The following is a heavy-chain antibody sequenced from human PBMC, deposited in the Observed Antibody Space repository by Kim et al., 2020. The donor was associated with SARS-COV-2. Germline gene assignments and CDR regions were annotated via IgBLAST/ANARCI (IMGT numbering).Heavy chain of an antibody. CDR3: AKDREQWLLGFGDY. V-gene: IGHV3-23*01. D-gene: IGHD6-19*01. CDR2: ISGSDGRI. CDR1: GFTFSSYA. Sequence: GGSLRLSCPASGFTFSSYAMSWVRQAPGKGLEWVSSISGSDGRIYYADSVKGRFTISRDNSKNTLYLQMNNLRAEDTAVYYCAKDREQWLLGFGDYWGQGTLVTVSS. J-gene: IGHJ4*02.